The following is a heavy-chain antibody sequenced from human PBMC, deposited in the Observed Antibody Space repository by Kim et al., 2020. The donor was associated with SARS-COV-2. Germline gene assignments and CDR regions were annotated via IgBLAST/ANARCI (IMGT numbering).Heavy chain of an antibody. CDR1: GGSFSGYY. CDR2: INHSGST. Sequence: SETLSLTCAVYGGSFSGYYWSWIRQPPGKGLEWLGEINHSGSTNYNPSLKSRVTISVDTSKNQFSLKLSSVTAADTAVYYCARPPEPNYYYYYGMDAWG. CDR3: ARPPEPNYYYYYGMDA. D-gene: IGHD1-26*01. V-gene: IGHV4-34*01. J-gene: IGHJ6*02.